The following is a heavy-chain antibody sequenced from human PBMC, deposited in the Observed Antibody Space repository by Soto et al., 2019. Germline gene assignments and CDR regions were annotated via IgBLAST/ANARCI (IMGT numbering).Heavy chain of an antibody. CDR1: GYTFTSYG. D-gene: IGHD2-8*01. CDR3: ARDLHGVVLMVYAAFDP. CDR2: ISAYNGNT. Sequence: VSVKVSRKASGYTFTSYGISWVRQAPGQGLEWMRWISAYNGNTNYAQKLQGRVTMTTDTSTSTAYMELRSLRSDDTAVYYCARDLHGVVLMVYAAFDPWGQGTLVTVSS. J-gene: IGHJ5*02. V-gene: IGHV1-18*01.